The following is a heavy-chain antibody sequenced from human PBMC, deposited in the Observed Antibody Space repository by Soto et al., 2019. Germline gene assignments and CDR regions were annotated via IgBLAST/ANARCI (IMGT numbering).Heavy chain of an antibody. CDR2: INPNSGDT. J-gene: IGHJ4*02. CDR3: ARDSVLRFVEWLFNY. V-gene: IGHV1-2*02. D-gene: IGHD3-3*01. Sequence: ASVKVSCKASGYTFSGYYMHWARQAPGQGFEWMGWINPNSGDTKYAQKFQGRVTMTRDTSISTAYMELSRLRSDDTAVYYCARDSVLRFVEWLFNYWGQGTLVTVSS. CDR1: GYTFSGYY.